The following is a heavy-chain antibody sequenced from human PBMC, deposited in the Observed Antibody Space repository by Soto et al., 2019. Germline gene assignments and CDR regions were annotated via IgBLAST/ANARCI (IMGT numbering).Heavy chain of an antibody. CDR1: GFTFSSYA. Sequence: GSLRLSCAASGFTFSSYAMSWVRQAPGKGLEWVSGITGGGGFTNYADPVKGRFTISRDNSWNTLYLQLNSLRAEDTAVYYCAKLLAAAASWDAFDIWGQGTMVTVSS. CDR2: ITGGGGFT. CDR3: AKLLAAAASWDAFDI. J-gene: IGHJ3*02. V-gene: IGHV3-23*01. D-gene: IGHD6-25*01.